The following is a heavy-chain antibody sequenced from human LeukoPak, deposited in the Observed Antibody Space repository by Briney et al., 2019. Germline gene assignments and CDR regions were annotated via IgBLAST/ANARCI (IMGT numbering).Heavy chain of an antibody. D-gene: IGHD3-16*02. J-gene: IGHJ4*02. CDR3: ARAVYDYIWGSYRFDY. Sequence: PSQTPSLTCTVSGGSISSGGYYWSWIRQHPGKGLEWIGFIYYSGSTYYNPSLKSRVTFSVDTSKNQFPLKLSSVNAADTAVYYCARAVYDYIWGSYRFDYWGQGTLVTVSS. V-gene: IGHV4-31*03. CDR2: IYYSGST. CDR1: GGSISSGGYY.